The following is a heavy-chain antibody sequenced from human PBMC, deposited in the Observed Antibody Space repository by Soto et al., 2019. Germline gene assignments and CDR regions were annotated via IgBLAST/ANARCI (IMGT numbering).Heavy chain of an antibody. J-gene: IGHJ4*02. Sequence: QLQLQESGPELVKPSETLSLTCTVSGGSISSSSYFWGWIRQPPGKGLEWIGSIYYSGGTYYNPTLQSRVTISVDTSKNQFSRKLSSVTAADTAVYYCARHDIVVVVAATQAYFDYWGQGTLVTVSS. CDR2: IYYSGGT. CDR3: ARHDIVVVVAATQAYFDY. V-gene: IGHV4-39*01. CDR1: GGSISSSSYF. D-gene: IGHD2-15*01.